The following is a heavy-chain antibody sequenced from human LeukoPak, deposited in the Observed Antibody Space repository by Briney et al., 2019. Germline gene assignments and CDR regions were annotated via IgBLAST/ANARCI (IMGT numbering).Heavy chain of an antibody. CDR1: EFTFSAYA. CDR3: TKDLGTEYNIFDH. D-gene: IGHD3-9*01. Sequence: GGSLRLSCATSEFTFSAYAMHWVRQAPGRGLEWVAFVRYGGNIKYHADSVKGRFTISRDNSKNTLYLQMNSLRPEDTAVYYCTKDLGTEYNIFDHWGQGTLVTVSS. V-gene: IGHV3-30*02. CDR2: VRYGGNIK. J-gene: IGHJ4*02.